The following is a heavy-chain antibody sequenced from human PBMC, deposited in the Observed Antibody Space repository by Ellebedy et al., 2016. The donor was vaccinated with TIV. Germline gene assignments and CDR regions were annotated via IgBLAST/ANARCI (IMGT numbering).Heavy chain of an antibody. D-gene: IGHD3-22*01. V-gene: IGHV3-23*01. CDR2: LFGSGGGI. CDR3: ARQRTDSSGGAFDI. J-gene: IGHJ3*02. CDR1: GFTFSRYA. Sequence: GESLKISCAASGFTFSRYAMSWVRQAPGKGLEWVSGLFGSGGGISYADSVKGRFTISRDNSKSTLDLQMSSLRAEDTAVYYCARQRTDSSGGAFDIWGQGTMVTVAS.